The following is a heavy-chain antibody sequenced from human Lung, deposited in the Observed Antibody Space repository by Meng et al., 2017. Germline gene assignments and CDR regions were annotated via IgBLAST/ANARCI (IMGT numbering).Heavy chain of an antibody. V-gene: IGHV4-34*01. Sequence: QVQLQQWGAGLLKPSETLFLTCVVSGGSFSDYYWSWIRQPPGKGLEWIGEINHSGSTNYNPSLESRATISVDTSQNNLSLKLSSVTAADSAVYYCARGPTTMAHDFDYRGQGTLVTVSS. CDR1: GGSFSDYY. CDR2: INHSGST. CDR3: ARGPTTMAHDFDY. D-gene: IGHD4-11*01. J-gene: IGHJ4*02.